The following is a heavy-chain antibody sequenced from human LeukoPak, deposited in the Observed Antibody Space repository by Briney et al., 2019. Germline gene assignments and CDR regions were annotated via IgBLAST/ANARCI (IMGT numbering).Heavy chain of an antibody. CDR2: IRSKANSYAT. D-gene: IGHD3-16*01. V-gene: IGHV3-73*01. CDR3: TMSWGSGDY. Sequence: GGSLRLSCAASGFTFSGSAMHWVRQASGKGLEWVGRIRSKANSYATAYAASVQGRFTISRDDSKNTAYLQMNSLKTEDTAVYYCTMSWGSGDYWGQGTLVTVSS. J-gene: IGHJ4*02. CDR1: GFTFSGSA.